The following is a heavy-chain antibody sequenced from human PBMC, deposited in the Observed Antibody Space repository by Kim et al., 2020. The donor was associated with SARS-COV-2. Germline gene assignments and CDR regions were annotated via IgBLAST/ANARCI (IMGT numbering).Heavy chain of an antibody. D-gene: IGHD6-19*01. CDR1: GFTFSSYG. CDR3: AKDTGTIAVAGYFDY. J-gene: IGHJ4*01. V-gene: IGHV3-30*18. Sequence: GGSLRLSCAASGFTFSSYGMHWVRQAPGKGLEWVAVISYDGSNKYYADSVKGRFTISRDNSKNTLYLQMNSLRAEDTAVYYCAKDTGTIAVAGYFDYWG. CDR2: ISYDGSNK.